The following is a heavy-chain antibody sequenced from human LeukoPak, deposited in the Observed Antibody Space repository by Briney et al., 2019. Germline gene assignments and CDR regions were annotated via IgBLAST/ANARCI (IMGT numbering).Heavy chain of an antibody. Sequence: PGGSLRLSCAASGFTFSSYAMNWVRQAPGKGLEWVSAISSGGGSTYYADSVKGRFTISRDNSKNTLYLQMNSLRAEDTAIYYCARCTTENTHYPIDYWGQGTLVTVSS. V-gene: IGHV3-23*01. D-gene: IGHD4-17*01. CDR3: ARCTTENTHYPIDY. CDR1: GFTFSSYA. CDR2: ISSGGGST. J-gene: IGHJ4*02.